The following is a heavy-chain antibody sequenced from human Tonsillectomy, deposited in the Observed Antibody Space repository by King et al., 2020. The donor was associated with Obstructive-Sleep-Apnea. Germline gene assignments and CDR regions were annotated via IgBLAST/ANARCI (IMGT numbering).Heavy chain of an antibody. V-gene: IGHV4-59*08. CDR2: FYYSGST. D-gene: IGHD1-26*01. CDR1: GGSMSSYF. CDR3: ATQHSGTYYSWFDP. J-gene: IGHJ5*02. Sequence: QLQESGPGLVKPSETLSLTCTVSGGSMSSYFWSWIRQPPGKGLEWIGFFYYSGSTNYNPSLKSRVTISIDTSKNQFSLKMNSVTAADTAVYYCATQHSGTYYSWFDPWGQGTLVTVSS.